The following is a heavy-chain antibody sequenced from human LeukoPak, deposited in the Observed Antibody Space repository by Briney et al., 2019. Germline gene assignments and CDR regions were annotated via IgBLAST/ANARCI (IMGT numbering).Heavy chain of an antibody. Sequence: PGGSLRLSCAASGFTFSSYAMSWVRQAPGKGLEWVSAISGSGGSTYYADSVKGRFTISRDNSKNTLYLQMNSLRAEDTAVYYCAKDLSLTTPDYCYGMDVWGQGTTVTVSS. J-gene: IGHJ6*01. D-gene: IGHD4-11*01. CDR1: GFTFSSYA. V-gene: IGHV3-23*01. CDR3: AKDLSLTTPDYCYGMDV. CDR2: ISGSGGST.